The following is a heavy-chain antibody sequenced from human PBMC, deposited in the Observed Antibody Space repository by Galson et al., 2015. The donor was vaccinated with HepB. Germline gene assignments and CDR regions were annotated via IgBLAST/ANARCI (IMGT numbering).Heavy chain of an antibody. D-gene: IGHD4-17*01. CDR3: ARVRRERWLWWFDP. CDR1: GFTFSSYG. V-gene: IGHV3-33*01. J-gene: IGHJ5*02. CDR2: IWYDGSNK. Sequence: SLRLSCAASGFTFSSYGMHWVRQAPGKGLEWVAVIWYDGSNKYYADSVKGRFTISRDNSKNTLYLQMNSLRAEDTAVYYCARVRRERWLWWFDPWGQGTLVTVSS.